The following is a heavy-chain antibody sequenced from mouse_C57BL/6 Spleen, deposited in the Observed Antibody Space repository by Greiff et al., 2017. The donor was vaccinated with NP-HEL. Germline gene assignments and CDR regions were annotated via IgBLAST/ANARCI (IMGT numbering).Heavy chain of an antibody. Sequence: EVQLVESGGDLVKPGGSLKLSCAASGFTFSSYGMSWVRQTPDKRLEWVATISSGGSYPYYPDSVKGRFTISRDNAKNTLYLQMSSLKSEDTAMYYCASTLANWDYFDYWGQGTTLTVSS. CDR3: ASTLANWDYFDY. V-gene: IGHV5-6*01. CDR2: ISSGGSYP. CDR1: GFTFSSYG. D-gene: IGHD4-1*01. J-gene: IGHJ2*01.